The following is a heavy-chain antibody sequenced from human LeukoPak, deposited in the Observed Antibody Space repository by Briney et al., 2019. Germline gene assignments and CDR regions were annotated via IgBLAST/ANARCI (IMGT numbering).Heavy chain of an antibody. CDR1: GLTVSTAL. J-gene: IGHJ4*02. D-gene: IGHD5/OR15-5a*01. CDR2: ISDDGSIT. V-gene: IGHV3-74*03. Sequence: GGSLRLSCRVSGLTVSTALMDWVRQAPGKGLVWVSRISDDGSITTYADSVQGRFTISRDNAKSTVFLQMNSLRVEDTAVYFCVRRYYEYNVYDRHFDFWGQGILVTVSS. CDR3: VRRYYEYNVYDRHFDF.